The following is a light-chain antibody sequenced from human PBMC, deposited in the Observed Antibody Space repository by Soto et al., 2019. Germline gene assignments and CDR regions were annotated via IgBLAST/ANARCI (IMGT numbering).Light chain of an antibody. J-gene: IGKJ4*01. Sequence: EIVLTHSLGTLSLSPGETATLFCRVSQSVSGRLAWYQQRPGQAPRLIVFRTSTRATGVPARFSGSGSETEFNLTINSLQSEDFAVYYCQQYNNWPRATFGGGTKVDIK. V-gene: IGKV3-15*01. CDR3: QQYNNWPRAT. CDR1: QSVSGR. CDR2: RTS.